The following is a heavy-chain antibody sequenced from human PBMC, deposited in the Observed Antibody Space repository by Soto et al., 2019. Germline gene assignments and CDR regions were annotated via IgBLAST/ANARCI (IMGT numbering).Heavy chain of an antibody. D-gene: IGHD3-22*01. CDR3: ASTYYYDSSGWAMDAFDI. V-gene: IGHV5-51*01. CDR1: GYSFTSYW. CDR2: IYPGDSDT. J-gene: IGHJ3*02. Sequence: GEFLKISCKGSGYSFTSYWIGWVRQMPGKGLEWMGIIYPGDSDTRYSPSFQGQVTISADKSISTAYLQWSSLKASDTAMYYCASTYYYDSSGWAMDAFDIWGQGTMVTVSS.